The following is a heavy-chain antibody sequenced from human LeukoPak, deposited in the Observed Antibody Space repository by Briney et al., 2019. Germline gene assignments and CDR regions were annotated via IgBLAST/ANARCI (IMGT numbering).Heavy chain of an antibody. D-gene: IGHD3-3*01. CDR1: GFTFSSYV. J-gene: IGHJ4*02. V-gene: IGHV3-23*01. CDR3: AKGGDFWSEIDY. Sequence: PGGSLRLSCAASGFTFSSYVMSWVRQAPGKGLEWVSPIIGSGGITYYADSVRGRFTISRDNFKNTLYLQMNTLRAQETAVYYCAKGGDFWSEIDYWGEGKLVTVSS. CDR2: IIGSGGIT.